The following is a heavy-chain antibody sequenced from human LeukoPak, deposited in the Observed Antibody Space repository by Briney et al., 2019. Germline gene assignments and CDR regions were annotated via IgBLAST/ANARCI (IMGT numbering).Heavy chain of an antibody. Sequence: GSSVKVSCKASGGTFSSYAISWVRQAPGQGLEWMGGIIPIFGTANYAQKFQGRVTITADESTSTAYMELSSLRSEDTAVYYCARATTMGYSGYDWMHFWFDPWGQGTLVTVSS. CDR3: ARATTMGYSGYDWMHFWFDP. D-gene: IGHD5-12*01. V-gene: IGHV1-69*01. CDR2: IIPIFGTA. CDR1: GGTFSSYA. J-gene: IGHJ5*02.